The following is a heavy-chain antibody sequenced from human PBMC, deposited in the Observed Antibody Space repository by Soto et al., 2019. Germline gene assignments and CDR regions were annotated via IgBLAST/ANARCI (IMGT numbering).Heavy chain of an antibody. V-gene: IGHV4-38-2*01. Sequence: PSETLSLTCAVSGYSISSGYYWGWIRQPPGKGLEWIGSIYHSGSTYYNPSLKSRVTISVDTSKNQFSLKLSSVTAADTAVYYCARHRGPMVRGVITNWFDPWGQGTLVTVSS. J-gene: IGHJ5*02. D-gene: IGHD3-10*01. CDR1: GYSISSGYY. CDR3: ARHRGPMVRGVITNWFDP. CDR2: IYHSGST.